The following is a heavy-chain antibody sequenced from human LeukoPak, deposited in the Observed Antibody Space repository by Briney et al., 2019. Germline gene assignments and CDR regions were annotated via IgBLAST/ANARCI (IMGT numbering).Heavy chain of an antibody. CDR2: ISGSGGST. CDR3: AQWSRYFDY. D-gene: IGHD1-26*01. V-gene: IGHV3-23*01. CDR1: GFTFTTYW. J-gene: IGHJ4*02. Sequence: PPGGSLRLSCAASGFTFTTYWMSWVRQAPGKGLEWVSAISGSGGSTYYADSVKGRFTISRDNSKNTLYLQMNSLIAEDTALYFCAQWSRYFDYWGQGTLVTVSS.